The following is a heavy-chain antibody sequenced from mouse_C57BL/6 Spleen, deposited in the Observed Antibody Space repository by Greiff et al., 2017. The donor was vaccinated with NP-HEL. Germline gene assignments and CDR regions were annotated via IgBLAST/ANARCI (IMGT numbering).Heavy chain of an antibody. D-gene: IGHD1-1*01. CDR2: INPNNGGT. V-gene: IGHV1-22*01. CDR3: ASAYGSSPAWFAY. CDR1: GYTFTDYN. Sequence: EVQLQQSGPELVKPGASVKMSCKASGYTFTDYNMHWVKQSHGKSLEWIGYINPNNGGTSYNQKFKGKATLTVNKSSSTAYMELRSLTSEDSAVYYCASAYGSSPAWFAYWGQGTLVTVSA. J-gene: IGHJ3*01.